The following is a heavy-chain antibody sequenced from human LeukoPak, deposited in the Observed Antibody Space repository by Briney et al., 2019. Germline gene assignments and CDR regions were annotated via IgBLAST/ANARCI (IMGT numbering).Heavy chain of an antibody. Sequence: SVKASCKTSGDTFTTYAIIWVRQAPGQGLEWMGGIIPMFGTPNYAQRLQGRVTITADKSTKTAYMELSSLRSEDTAVYYCARAGIPGYCTNVTCSNWLDPWGQGTLVTVSS. CDR1: GDTFTTYA. CDR2: IIPMFGTP. CDR3: ARAGIPGYCTNVTCSNWLDP. D-gene: IGHD2-8*01. J-gene: IGHJ5*02. V-gene: IGHV1-69*06.